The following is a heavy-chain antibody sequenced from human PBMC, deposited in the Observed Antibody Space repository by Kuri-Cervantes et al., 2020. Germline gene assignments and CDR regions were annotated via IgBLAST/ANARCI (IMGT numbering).Heavy chain of an antibody. V-gene: IGHV4-39*07. D-gene: IGHD4-23*01. CDR3: ARVPNPRYGGSPGGFYFDY. CDR2: VYYSGST. CDR1: GGSISSSSYY. J-gene: IGHJ4*02. Sequence: GSLRLSCTVSGGSISSSSYYWGWIRQPPGKGLEWTGSVYYSGSTYYNPSLKSRVTISVDTSKNQFSLKLSSVTAADTAVYYCARVPNPRYGGSPGGFYFDYWGQGTLVTVSS.